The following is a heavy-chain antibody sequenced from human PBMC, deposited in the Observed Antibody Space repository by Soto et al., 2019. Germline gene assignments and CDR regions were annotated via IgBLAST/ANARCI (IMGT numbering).Heavy chain of an antibody. Sequence: GGSLRLSCAASGFSFSSYWMHWVRHAPGKGLVWVSRINSDGSSATYADYVKGRFTISRDNAKNTLYLQMNSLTPEDTAVYYCAKGVPAATRYFQHWGQGTLVTVSS. CDR2: INSDGSSA. V-gene: IGHV3-74*01. CDR3: AKGVPAATRYFQH. J-gene: IGHJ1*01. D-gene: IGHD2-2*01. CDR1: GFSFSSYW.